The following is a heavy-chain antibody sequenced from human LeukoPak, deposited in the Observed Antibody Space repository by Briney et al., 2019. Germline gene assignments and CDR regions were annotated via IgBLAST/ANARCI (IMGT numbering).Heavy chain of an antibody. Sequence: PSETLSLTCTVSGGSISSGDYYWSWIRQPPGKGLEWIGYIYYSGSTYYNPSLKSRVTISVDTSKNQFSLKPSSVTAADTAVYYCARGEQQLVPSWFDPWGQGTLVTVSS. D-gene: IGHD6-13*01. J-gene: IGHJ5*02. CDR3: ARGEQQLVPSWFDP. V-gene: IGHV4-30-4*08. CDR2: IYYSGST. CDR1: GGSISSGDYY.